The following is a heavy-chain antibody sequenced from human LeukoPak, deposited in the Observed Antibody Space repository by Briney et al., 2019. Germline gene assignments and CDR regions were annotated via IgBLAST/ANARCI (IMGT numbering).Heavy chain of an antibody. V-gene: IGHV4-39*07. Sequence: ETLSLTCTVSGGSISSSSDYWGWIRQPPGKGLEWIGSIYYSGSTYYNPSLESRVTSSLDTSKNQFSLTLNSVTAADTAVYYCVRADYNGGNPGSFDIWGRGTMVTVSS. CDR2: IYYSGST. D-gene: IGHD2-8*01. CDR3: VRADYNGGNPGSFDI. CDR1: GGSISSSSDY. J-gene: IGHJ3*02.